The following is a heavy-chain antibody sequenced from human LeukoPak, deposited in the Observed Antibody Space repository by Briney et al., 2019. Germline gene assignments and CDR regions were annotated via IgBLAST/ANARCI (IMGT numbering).Heavy chain of an antibody. CDR1: GFSLRNYA. CDR3: ARERGMIVRYFDY. J-gene: IGHJ4*02. CDR2: ISYDTNNK. D-gene: IGHD3-22*01. V-gene: IGHV3-30*01. Sequence: GGSLRLSCAASGFSLRNYAIHSVRQAPGKGLQWVAVISYDTNNKHYADSVKDRFTISRDNSKNTLYLQMNSLRAEDTAAYYCARERGMIVRYFDYWGQGTLVTVSS.